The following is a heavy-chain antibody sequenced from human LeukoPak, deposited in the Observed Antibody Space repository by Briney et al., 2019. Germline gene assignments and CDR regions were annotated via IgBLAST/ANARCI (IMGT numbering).Heavy chain of an antibody. J-gene: IGHJ4*02. CDR1: GFTFSSYA. V-gene: IGHV3-21*04. CDR2: ISSSSSYI. Sequence: GGSLRLSCAASGFTFSSYAMSWVRQAPGKGLEWVSSISSSSSYIYYADSVKGRFTISRDNSKKTLYLQMNSLRVEDTAVYYCAKDLATVTTYDYWGRGTLVTVSS. CDR3: AKDLATVTTYDY. D-gene: IGHD4-17*01.